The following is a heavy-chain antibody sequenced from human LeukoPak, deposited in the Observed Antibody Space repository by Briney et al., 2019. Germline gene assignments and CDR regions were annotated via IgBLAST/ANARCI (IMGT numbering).Heavy chain of an antibody. V-gene: IGHV3-53*05. D-gene: IGHD5/OR15-5a*01. Sequence: GGSVRLSCAVSGLTVSTNYMNWVRQAPGKGLEWVSVVYSGGITNYADSVKGRFTISRDNSKNTLYLQMNSLRAEDTAVYYCAKSSGVSLRWNAFDIWGQGTMVTVSS. J-gene: IGHJ3*02. CDR3: AKSSGVSLRWNAFDI. CDR2: VYSGGIT. CDR1: GLTVSTNY.